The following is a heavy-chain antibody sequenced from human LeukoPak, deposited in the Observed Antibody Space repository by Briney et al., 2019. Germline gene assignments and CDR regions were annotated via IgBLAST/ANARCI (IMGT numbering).Heavy chain of an antibody. D-gene: IGHD2-21*02. CDR2: ISNTNAI. V-gene: IGHV3-69-1*01. CDR1: GFTFSSYS. J-gene: IGHJ4*02. Sequence: GGSLRLSCAASGFTFSSYSMNWVRQSPGKGLEWVSSISNTNAIFYADSVKGRFTISRDNARNSLYLQMYSLRVEDTAVYYCAGEQTRGGDLDYWGQGARVTVSS. CDR3: AGEQTRGGDLDY.